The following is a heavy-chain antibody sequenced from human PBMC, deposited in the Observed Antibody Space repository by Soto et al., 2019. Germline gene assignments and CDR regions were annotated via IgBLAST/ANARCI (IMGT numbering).Heavy chain of an antibody. CDR1: GFTFSSYA. Sequence: PGGSLRLSCAASGFTFSSYAMRWVRQAPGKGLEWVSAISGSGGSTYYADSVKGRFTISRDNSKNTLYLQMNSLRAEDTAVYYCAKVTGYSSGCFDYWGQGTLVTVSS. D-gene: IGHD6-19*01. V-gene: IGHV3-23*01. CDR2: ISGSGGST. J-gene: IGHJ4*02. CDR3: AKVTGYSSGCFDY.